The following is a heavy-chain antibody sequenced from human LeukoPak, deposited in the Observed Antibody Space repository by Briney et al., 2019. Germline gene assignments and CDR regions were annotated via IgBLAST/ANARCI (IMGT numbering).Heavy chain of an antibody. D-gene: IGHD2-15*01. J-gene: IGHJ6*04. CDR1: GGSFSDYD. CDR3: ASLLGYCSGGSCHSTGNPRHYYYYGMDV. Sequence: PSETLSLTCAVYGGSFSDYDWSWIRQPPGKGLEWIGEINHSGSTNYNPSLKSRVTISVDTSKNQFSLKMSSVTTADTAVYYCASLLGYCSGGSCHSTGNPRHYYYYGMDVWGKGTTVTVSS. V-gene: IGHV4-34*01. CDR2: INHSGST.